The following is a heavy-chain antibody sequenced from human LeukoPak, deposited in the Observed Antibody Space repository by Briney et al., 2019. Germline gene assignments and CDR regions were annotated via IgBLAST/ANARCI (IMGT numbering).Heavy chain of an antibody. Sequence: KASETLSLTCTVSGGSISSYYWGWIRQPPGKGLEWLGSFSYSGSTYYKPSLKSRVTISVDTSKNQFSLKLSSMTAADTAVYYCARLVGSSWYHEVLLGRDYWGQGTLVTVSS. CDR1: GGSISSYY. J-gene: IGHJ4*02. D-gene: IGHD6-13*01. CDR2: FSYSGST. V-gene: IGHV4-39*01. CDR3: ARLVGSSWYHEVLLGRDY.